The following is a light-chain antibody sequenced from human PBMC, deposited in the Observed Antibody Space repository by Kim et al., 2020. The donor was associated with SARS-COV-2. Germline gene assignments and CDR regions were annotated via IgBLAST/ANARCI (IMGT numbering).Light chain of an antibody. CDR2: SAS. Sequence: AAVGSRGSIPGRASHDISTFLAWYQQRPGRATKLLIYSASNLESGVPSRFSGSGSGTEFTLTISSLQPEDIATYYCQQPTSFPLTFGGGTKVDIK. V-gene: IGKV1-12*01. CDR3: QQPTSFPLT. J-gene: IGKJ4*01. CDR1: HDISTF.